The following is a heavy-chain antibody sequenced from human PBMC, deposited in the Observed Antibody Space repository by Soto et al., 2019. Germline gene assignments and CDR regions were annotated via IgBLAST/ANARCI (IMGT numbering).Heavy chain of an antibody. CDR1: GFTLSVYW. D-gene: IGHD6-13*01. CDR2: INRDGSKK. V-gene: IGHV3-7*05. Sequence: EVQLEESGGDLVQPGGSLRLSCAASGFTLSVYWMTWVRQAPGKGLEWVANINRDGSKKSYLDSVRGRFTISRDNVGNSMYLKMDSLRADDTALYYCARDVSPGSSSLYLDAFDIWGQGTMVTVSS. CDR3: ARDVSPGSSSLYLDAFDI. J-gene: IGHJ3*02.